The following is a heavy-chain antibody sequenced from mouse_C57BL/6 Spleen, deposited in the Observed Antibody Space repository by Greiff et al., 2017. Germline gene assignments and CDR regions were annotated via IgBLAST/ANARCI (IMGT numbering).Heavy chain of an antibody. CDR2: ISDGGSYT. D-gene: IGHD2-2*01. CDR3: GREYCGYDVGD. V-gene: IGHV5-4*01. J-gene: IGHJ3*01. Sequence: EVKVVESGGGLVKPGGSLKLSCAASGFTFSSYAMSWVRQTPEKRLEWVATISDGGSYTYYPDNVQGRFTISRDNAKNNMYLQMSRLKSEDTAMYYCGREYCGYDVGDWGQGTLVTVSA. CDR1: GFTFSSYA.